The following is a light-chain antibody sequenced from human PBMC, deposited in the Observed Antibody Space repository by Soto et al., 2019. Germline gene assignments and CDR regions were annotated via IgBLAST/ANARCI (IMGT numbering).Light chain of an antibody. CDR3: QQYGRSPPMYT. CDR2: GAS. J-gene: IGKJ2*01. Sequence: DIVLTQSPGTLSFSPGERATLSCRASQSVNSSYLAWYQQKPGQAPRLIIYGASSRATGIPDRFSGSGSGTDFTLTIIRLEPEDFAGYYCQQYGRSPPMYTFGQGAKLEIK. V-gene: IGKV3-20*01. CDR1: QSVNSSY.